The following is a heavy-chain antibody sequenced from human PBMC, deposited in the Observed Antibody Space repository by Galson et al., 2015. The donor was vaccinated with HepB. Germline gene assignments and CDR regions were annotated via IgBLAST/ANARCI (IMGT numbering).Heavy chain of an antibody. V-gene: IGHV1-2*02. CDR2: MKTRNSGT. J-gene: IGHJ6*02. Sequence: SVTVSCKASGCTFTDHFIHWVRQAPGQGLEWMGWMKTRNSGTRYVQKFQGRVTMTRDTSTGTAYMELSSLTSDDTAVYYCAREGTLKSLDVGGQGTTVTV. CDR1: GCTFTDHF. D-gene: IGHD1/OR15-1a*01. CDR3: AREGTLKSLDV.